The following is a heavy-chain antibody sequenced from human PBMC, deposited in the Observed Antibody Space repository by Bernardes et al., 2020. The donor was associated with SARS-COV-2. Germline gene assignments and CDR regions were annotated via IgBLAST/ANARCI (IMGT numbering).Heavy chain of an antibody. V-gene: IGHV5-10-1*01. Sequence: LKISCKGSGYGFTSYWISWVRQMPGKGLEWMGRIDPSDSYTNYSPSFQGHVTISADKSISTAYLQWSSLKASDTAMYYCARQLPTYDFWSGYYPDYWGQGTLVTVSS. CDR1: GYGFTSYW. CDR2: IDPSDSYT. J-gene: IGHJ4*02. CDR3: ARQLPTYDFWSGYYPDY. D-gene: IGHD3-3*01.